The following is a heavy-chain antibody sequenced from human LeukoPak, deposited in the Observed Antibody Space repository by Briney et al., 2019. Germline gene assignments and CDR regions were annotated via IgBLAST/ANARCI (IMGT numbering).Heavy chain of an antibody. D-gene: IGHD3-22*01. CDR3: ARDRYYYDSSARYFDC. CDR2: IHTSGST. V-gene: IGHV4-4*07. J-gene: IGHJ4*02. CDR1: GGSISSYY. Sequence: SETLSLTCTVSGGSISSYYWGWIRQPAGKGLEWVGRIHTSGSTNYSPSLKSRVTMSVDTSKNQFSLKLSSVTAADTAVYYCARDRYYYDSSARYFDCWGQGTLVTVSS.